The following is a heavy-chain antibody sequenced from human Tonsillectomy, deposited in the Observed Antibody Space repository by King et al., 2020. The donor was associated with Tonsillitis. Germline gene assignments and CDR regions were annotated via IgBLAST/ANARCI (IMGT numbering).Heavy chain of an antibody. D-gene: IGHD1-1*01. Sequence: VQLVESVAEVKTPGESLKISCKGSGYSFTNYWIGWVRQMPGKGLEWMGMIYPGDSDTSYSPSSQGQGTISADKSISTAYLQWSSLKASDSAMYYCARQWNDFRRDWLDPWGQGTLVTVSS. CDR1: GYSFTNYW. CDR3: ARQWNDFRRDWLDP. CDR2: IYPGDSDT. J-gene: IGHJ5*02. V-gene: IGHV5-51*01.